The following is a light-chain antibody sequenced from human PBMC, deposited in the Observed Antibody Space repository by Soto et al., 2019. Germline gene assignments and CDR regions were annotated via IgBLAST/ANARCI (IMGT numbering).Light chain of an antibody. V-gene: IGKV2-28*01. CDR1: QSLLHSNGYNY. Sequence: DIVMTQSQLSLPVTPGEPASISCRSSQSLLHSNGYNYLDWYLQKQGQSPQVLIYMGSNRASGVPDRFSGSGSGTDFTLKISRVEAEDVGVYYWMQALQTPPTFGQGTKVEIK. CDR2: MGS. J-gene: IGKJ1*01. CDR3: MQALQTPPT.